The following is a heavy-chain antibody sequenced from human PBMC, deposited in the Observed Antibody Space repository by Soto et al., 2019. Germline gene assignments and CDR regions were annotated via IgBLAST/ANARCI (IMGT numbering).Heavy chain of an antibody. J-gene: IGHJ5*02. CDR3: ARGVGSGSYYNQYNWFDP. CDR1: GYTFTNYG. V-gene: IGHV1-18*01. CDR2: INVYNGNT. Sequence: QVQLVQSGGEVKKPGASVKVSCKASGYTFTNYGIIWVRQAPGQGLEWMGWINVYNGNTKYAQKVQGRVTMTTDTSTSTAYMELRSLRSDDTAVYYCARGVGSGSYYNQYNWFDPWGQGTLVTVSS. D-gene: IGHD3-10*01.